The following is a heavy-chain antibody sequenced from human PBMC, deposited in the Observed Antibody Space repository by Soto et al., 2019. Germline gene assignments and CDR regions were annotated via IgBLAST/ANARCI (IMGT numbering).Heavy chain of an antibody. Sequence: QVQLQESGPGLVKPSQTLSLTCTVSGGSISSDDFYWSWIRQHPGKGLEWIGYIYYSGNTYYNPSLKSRVTILVDTSKNQSSLKLSSVTAADTAVYYCARLSCSWQCWFDPWGQGTLVTVSS. D-gene: IGHD6-13*01. J-gene: IGHJ5*02. V-gene: IGHV4-31*03. CDR2: IYYSGNT. CDR1: GGSISSDDFY. CDR3: ARLSCSWQCWFDP.